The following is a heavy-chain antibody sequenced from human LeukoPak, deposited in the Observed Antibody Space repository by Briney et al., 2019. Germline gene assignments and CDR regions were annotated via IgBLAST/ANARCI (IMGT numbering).Heavy chain of an antibody. D-gene: IGHD6-19*01. J-gene: IGHJ4*02. CDR1: GYTFSSYD. V-gene: IGHV1-8*03. CDR2: INPNSGST. CDR3: TRGTGIEVPGGL. Sequence: ASVKVSCKASGYTFSSYDLNWVRQATGQGLEWMGWINPNSGSTDYAQKFQGRITFSRDTSINTAYMELSSLRSEDTAVYHCTRGTGIEVPGGLWGQGTLVTVSS.